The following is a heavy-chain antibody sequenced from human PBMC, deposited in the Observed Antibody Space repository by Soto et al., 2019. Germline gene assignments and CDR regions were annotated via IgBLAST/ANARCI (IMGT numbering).Heavy chain of an antibody. CDR3: ARVSYDSSGYYSLFYYFDY. Sequence: QVQLVQSGAEVKKPGSSVKVSCKASGGTFSSYAISWVRQAPGQGLEWMGGIIPIFGTANYAQKFQGRVTITADESTSTASMELSSLRSEDTAVYYCARVSYDSSGYYSLFYYFDYWGQGTLVTVSS. D-gene: IGHD3-22*01. CDR1: GGTFSSYA. J-gene: IGHJ4*02. V-gene: IGHV1-69*01. CDR2: IIPIFGTA.